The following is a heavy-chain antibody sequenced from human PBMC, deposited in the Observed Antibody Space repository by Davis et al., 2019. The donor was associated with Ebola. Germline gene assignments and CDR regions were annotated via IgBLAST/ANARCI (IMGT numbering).Heavy chain of an antibody. V-gene: IGHV3-11*06. Sequence: GGSLRLSCAASGFTFSDYYMSWIRQAPGKGLEWVSYISSSSSYTNYADSVKGRFTISRDNAKNSLYLQMNSLRDEDTAVYYCASRGANYHYFDFWGQGALVTVSS. CDR1: GFTFSDYY. CDR2: ISSSSSYT. D-gene: IGHD4/OR15-4a*01. CDR3: ASRGANYHYFDF. J-gene: IGHJ4*02.